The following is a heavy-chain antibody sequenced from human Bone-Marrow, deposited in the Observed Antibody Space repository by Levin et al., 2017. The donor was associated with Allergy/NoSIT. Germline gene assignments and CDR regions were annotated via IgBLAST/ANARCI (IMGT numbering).Heavy chain of an antibody. CDR2: IWYDGSNK. CDR1: GFTFSSYG. Sequence: GGSLRLSCAASGFTFSSYGMHWVRQAPGKGLEWVAVIWYDGSNKYYADSVKGRFTISRDNSKNTLYLQMNSLRAEDTAVYYCARDSIMITFGGVIVYPGYFQHWGQGTLVTVSS. V-gene: IGHV3-33*01. J-gene: IGHJ1*01. CDR3: ARDSIMITFGGVIVYPGYFQH. D-gene: IGHD3-16*02.